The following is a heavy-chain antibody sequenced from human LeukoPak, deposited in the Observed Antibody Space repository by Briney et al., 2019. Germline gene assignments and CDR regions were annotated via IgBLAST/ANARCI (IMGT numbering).Heavy chain of an antibody. Sequence: ASVKVSCKASGYSFTGYYIHWVRQAPGQGLEWMGWINTNTGNPTYAQGFTGRFVFSLDTSVSTAYLQISSLKAEDTAVYYCARDLGAFDIWGQGTMVTVSS. V-gene: IGHV7-4-1*02. J-gene: IGHJ3*02. CDR1: GYSFTGYY. CDR2: INTNTGNP. CDR3: ARDLGAFDI.